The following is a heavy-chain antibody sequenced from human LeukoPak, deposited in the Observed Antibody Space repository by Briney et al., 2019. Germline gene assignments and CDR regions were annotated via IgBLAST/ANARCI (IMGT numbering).Heavy chain of an antibody. CDR1: GYTFTGYY. CDR2: INPNSGGT. D-gene: IGHD2-21*01. J-gene: IGHJ4*02. CDR3: ARVISDAGFIRSDLFDY. V-gene: IGHV1-2*02. Sequence: GASVKVSCKASGYTFTGYYMHWARQAPGQGLEWMGWINPNSGGTNYAQKFQGRVTMTRDTSISTAYMELSRLRSDDTAVYYCARVISDAGFIRSDLFDYWGQGTLVTVSS.